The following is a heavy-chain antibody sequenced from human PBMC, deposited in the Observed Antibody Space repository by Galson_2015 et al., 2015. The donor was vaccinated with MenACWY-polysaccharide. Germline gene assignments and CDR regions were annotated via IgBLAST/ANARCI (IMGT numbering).Heavy chain of an antibody. CDR2: TYYRSKWYN. J-gene: IGHJ4*02. CDR1: GDSVSSNGAA. Sequence: CAISGDSVSSNGAAWSWIRQSPSRGLEWLGRTYYRSKWYNDYAVSVKSRITINPDTSKNQFSLQLNSVTPEDTAVYYCARVAGRDPFDYWGQGTLVTVSS. D-gene: IGHD6-19*01. CDR3: ARVAGRDPFDY. V-gene: IGHV6-1*01.